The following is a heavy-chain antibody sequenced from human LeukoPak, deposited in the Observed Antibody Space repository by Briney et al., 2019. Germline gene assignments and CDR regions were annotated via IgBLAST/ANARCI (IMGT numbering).Heavy chain of an antibody. D-gene: IGHD4-17*01. J-gene: IGHJ4*02. CDR2: VSSTGAT. CDR3: ARQPDYSDQVFDS. CDR1: GGSINAYY. Sequence: SETLSLTCIVSGGSINAYYWTWTRQPPGKGLEWIGCVSSTGATNYNPSLKSRVTMSLDTSQKQFSLKLTSVTAADTALYYCARQPDYSDQVFDSWGQGILVTVSS. V-gene: IGHV4-59*08.